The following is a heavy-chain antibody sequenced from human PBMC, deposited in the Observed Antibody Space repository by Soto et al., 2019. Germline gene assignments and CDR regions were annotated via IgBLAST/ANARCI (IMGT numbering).Heavy chain of an antibody. Sequence: QVQLVQSGAEVNKPGASVKVSCKASGYTFTSYYMHWVRQAPGQGLEWMGIINPSGGTTIYAQKFQGRVTMTRDTSTSTVYMELSSLRSEDTAVYYCARGGSNYDSSGYYSFDYWGQGTLVTVSS. D-gene: IGHD3-22*01. CDR1: GYTFTSYY. CDR2: INPSGGTT. CDR3: ARGGSNYDSSGYYSFDY. V-gene: IGHV1-46*01. J-gene: IGHJ4*02.